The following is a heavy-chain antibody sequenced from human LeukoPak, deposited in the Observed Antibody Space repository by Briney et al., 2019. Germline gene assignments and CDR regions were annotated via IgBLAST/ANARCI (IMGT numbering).Heavy chain of an antibody. D-gene: IGHD4-17*01. CDR1: GYTFTGYY. CDR2: IHPNRGNT. CDR3: AKVTSTTFDY. V-gene: IGHV1-2*02. J-gene: IGHJ4*02. Sequence: ASVKVSCKASGYTFTGYYIHWVRQAPGQGLEWMGWIHPNRGNTNYAQKFQGRVTTTRDTSISTAYMELTRLTSDDTAVYYCAKVTSTTFDYWGQGTLVTVSS.